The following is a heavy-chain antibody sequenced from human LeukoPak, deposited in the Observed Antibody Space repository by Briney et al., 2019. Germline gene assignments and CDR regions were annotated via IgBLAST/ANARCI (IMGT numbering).Heavy chain of an antibody. CDR3: ARSYSRVGFDF. V-gene: IGHV3-23*01. J-gene: IGHJ4*02. Sequence: GGSLRLSCAASGFTFNTYAMSWVRQAPGKGLEWVSGIRSSGVSTYYADSVKGRFTISRDNAKNSLFLQMNSLRAEDTAVYYCARSYSRVGFDFWGQGTLVTVSS. D-gene: IGHD6-13*01. CDR2: IRSSGVST. CDR1: GFTFNTYA.